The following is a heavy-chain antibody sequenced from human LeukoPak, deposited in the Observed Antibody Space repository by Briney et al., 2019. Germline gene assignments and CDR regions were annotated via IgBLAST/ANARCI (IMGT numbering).Heavy chain of an antibody. CDR2: IKQDGSEK. CDR1: GFTFSSYS. CDR3: ARDARYCSGGSCYQSN. D-gene: IGHD2-15*01. V-gene: IGHV3-7*01. J-gene: IGHJ4*02. Sequence: GGSLRLSCAASGFTFSSYSMNWVRQAPGKGLEWVANIKQDGSEKYYVDSVKGRFTISRDNAKNSLYLQMNSLRAEDTAVYYCARDARYCSGGSCYQSNWGQGTLVTVSS.